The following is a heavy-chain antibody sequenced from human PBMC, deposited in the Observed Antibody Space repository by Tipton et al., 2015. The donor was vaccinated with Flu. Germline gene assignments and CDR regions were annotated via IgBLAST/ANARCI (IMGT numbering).Heavy chain of an antibody. J-gene: IGHJ2*01. CDR2: FYYTGNT. CDR1: GGSLTSGGYY. Sequence: LRLSCTVSGGSLTSGGYYWDWIRQRPGKGLEWIGNFYYTGNTFYNPSLKSRISISFDASRNQFSLKLSSVTAADTAVYYCARSTGAVGYFDLWGRGALVTVSS. CDR3: ARSTGAVGYFDL. V-gene: IGHV4-31*02. D-gene: IGHD7-27*01.